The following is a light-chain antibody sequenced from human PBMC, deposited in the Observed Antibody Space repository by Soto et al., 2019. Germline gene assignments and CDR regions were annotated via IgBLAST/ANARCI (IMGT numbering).Light chain of an antibody. Sequence: DIQVTQSPSSLSASVGDKVTITCRASQNIIDYLNWYQQRPGTPPKLLIYRASNLQSEVPSRFSGSGSGTDFSLTINRLQHEDFAPYYCQQSYSLTPTFGQGPRV. V-gene: IGKV1-39*01. CDR1: QNIIDY. J-gene: IGKJ1*01. CDR3: QQSYSLTPT. CDR2: RAS.